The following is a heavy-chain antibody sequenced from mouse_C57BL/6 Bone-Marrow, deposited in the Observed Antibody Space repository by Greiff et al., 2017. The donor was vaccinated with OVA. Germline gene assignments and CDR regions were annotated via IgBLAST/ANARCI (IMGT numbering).Heavy chain of an antibody. CDR2: ISDGGSYT. J-gene: IGHJ3*01. V-gene: IGHV5-4*03. Sequence: EVNLVESGGGLVKPGGSLKLSCAASGFTFSSYAMSWVRQTPEKRLEWVATISDGGSYTYYPDNVKGRFTISRDNAKNNLYLHMSHLKSEDTAMYDCASETAQAPFAYWGQGTLVTVSA. CDR1: GFTFSSYA. CDR3: ASETAQAPFAY. D-gene: IGHD3-2*02.